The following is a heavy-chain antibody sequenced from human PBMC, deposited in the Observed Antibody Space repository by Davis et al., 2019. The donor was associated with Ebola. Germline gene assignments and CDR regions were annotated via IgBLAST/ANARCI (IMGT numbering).Heavy chain of an antibody. CDR1: GGSISSYY. J-gene: IGHJ4*02. Sequence: SETLSLTCTVSGGSISSYYWSWIRQPPGKGLEWIGYIYYSGSPNYNPSLKSRVTISVDTSKNQFSLKLSSVTAADTAVYYCARGPPSIAARVFDYWGQGTLVTVSS. CDR2: IYYSGSP. D-gene: IGHD6-6*01. V-gene: IGHV4-59*01. CDR3: ARGPPSIAARVFDY.